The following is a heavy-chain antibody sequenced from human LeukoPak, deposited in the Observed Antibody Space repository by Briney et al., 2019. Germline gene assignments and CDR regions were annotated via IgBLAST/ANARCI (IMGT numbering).Heavy chain of an antibody. D-gene: IGHD6-13*01. Sequence: SVKVSCKASGGTFSSYTIGWVRQAPGQGLEWMGRIIPILGIANYAQRFQGRDTITRDTSASTAYMELSSLRSEDTAVYYCVIAAAGTPPLYWGQGTLVTVSS. CDR2: IIPILGIA. CDR1: GGTFSSYT. CDR3: VIAAAGTPPLY. V-gene: IGHV1-69*02. J-gene: IGHJ4*02.